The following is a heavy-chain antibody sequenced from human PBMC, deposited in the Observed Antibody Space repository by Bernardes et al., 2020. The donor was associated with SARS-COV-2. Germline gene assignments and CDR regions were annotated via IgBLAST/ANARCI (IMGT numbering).Heavy chain of an antibody. D-gene: IGHD3-22*01. CDR2: INHSGST. CDR3: ARKIGFFGYYYDSSGYFDY. CDR1: GGSFSGYY. V-gene: IGHV4-34*01. Sequence: SETLSLTCAVYGGSFSGYYWSWIRQPPGKGLEWIGEINHSGSTNYNPSLKSRVTISVDTSKNQLSLKLSSVTAADTAVYYCARKIGFFGYYYDSSGYFDYWGQGTLVTVSS. J-gene: IGHJ4*02.